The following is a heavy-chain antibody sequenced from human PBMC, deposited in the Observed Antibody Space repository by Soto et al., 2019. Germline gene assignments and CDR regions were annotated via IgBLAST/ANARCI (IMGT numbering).Heavy chain of an antibody. CDR3: ARDLSPDSSGYYYQYYFDY. CDR1: GFTFSSYS. J-gene: IGHJ4*02. D-gene: IGHD3-22*01. V-gene: IGHV3-21*01. Sequence: LRLSCAASGFTFSSYSMNWVRQAPGKGLEWVSSISSSSSYIYYADSVKGRFTISRDNAKNSLYLQMNSLRAEETAVYYCARDLSPDSSGYYYQYYFDYWGQGTLVTVSS. CDR2: ISSSSSYI.